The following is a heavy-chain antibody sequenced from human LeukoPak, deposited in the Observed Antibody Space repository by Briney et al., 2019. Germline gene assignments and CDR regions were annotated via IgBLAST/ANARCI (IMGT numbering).Heavy chain of an antibody. CDR2: IYYSGST. Sequence: SETLSLTCTVSGGSISSYYWSWIRQPPGKGLEWIGYIYYSGSTNYNPSLKSRVTISVDTSKNQFSLKLSSVTAADTAVYYCARAQYPAAYYDFWSGYYYRDAFDIWGQGTMVTVSS. V-gene: IGHV4-59*01. CDR3: ARAQYPAAYYDFWSGYYYRDAFDI. D-gene: IGHD3-3*01. CDR1: GGSISSYY. J-gene: IGHJ3*02.